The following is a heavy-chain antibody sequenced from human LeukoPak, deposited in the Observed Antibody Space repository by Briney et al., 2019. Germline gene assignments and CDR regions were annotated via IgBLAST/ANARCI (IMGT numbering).Heavy chain of an antibody. V-gene: IGHV1-46*01. Sequence: ASVKVSCKASGYTFTNYYIHWVRQAPGHGLEWLGISNPSGDSTNYAQKFQGRVTMTRDTSTSTVYMDLSSLRSEDTAVYYCARWTTTFLDYWGQGTLVTVSS. D-gene: IGHD1-1*01. CDR2: SNPSGDST. CDR3: ARWTTTFLDY. J-gene: IGHJ4*02. CDR1: GYTFTNYY.